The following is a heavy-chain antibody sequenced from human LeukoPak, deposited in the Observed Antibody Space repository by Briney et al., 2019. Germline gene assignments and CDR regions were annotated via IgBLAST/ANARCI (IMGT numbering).Heavy chain of an antibody. V-gene: IGHV3-33*01. CDR3: VRDAQRGFDYSNSLQY. J-gene: IGHJ4*02. CDR1: GFIFNHYA. Sequence: PGTSLRLSCEASGFIFNHYALHWVRQAPQKGLEWVAVIWSDGTNRYYADCVKGRFSIFRDDSQKRVFLQMNSLRAEDTAVYYCVRDAQRGFDYSNSLQYWGQGALVTVSS. CDR2: IWSDGTNR. D-gene: IGHD4-11*01.